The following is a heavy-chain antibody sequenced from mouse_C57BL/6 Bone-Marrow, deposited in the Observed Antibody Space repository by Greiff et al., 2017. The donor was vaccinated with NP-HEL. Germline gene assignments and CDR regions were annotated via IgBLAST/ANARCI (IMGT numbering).Heavy chain of an antibody. J-gene: IGHJ3*01. CDR3: ARDYYGSSSFAY. CDR1: GYAFSSSW. CDR2: IYPGDGDT. V-gene: IGHV1-82*01. Sequence: QVQLQQSGPELVKPGASVKISCKASGYAFSSSWMNWVKQRPGKGLEWIGRIYPGDGDTNYNGKFKGKATLTADKSSSTAYMQISSLTSEDSAVYFCARDYYGSSSFAYWGQGTLVTVSA. D-gene: IGHD1-1*01.